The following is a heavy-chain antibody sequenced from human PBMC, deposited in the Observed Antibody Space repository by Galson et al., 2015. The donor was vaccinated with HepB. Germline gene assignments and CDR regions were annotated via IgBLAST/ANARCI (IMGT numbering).Heavy chain of an antibody. D-gene: IGHD6-19*01. CDR1: GFTVITNY. CDR3: AKDMEWLVPIYHFDY. J-gene: IGHJ4*02. Sequence: SLRLSCAASGFTVITNYMSWVRQAPGKGLEWVSGISGSGGSTHCADSVKGRFTISRDNSKNTLYLQMNSLRAEDTAVYYCAKDMEWLVPIYHFDYWGQGTLLTVSS. V-gene: IGHV3-23*01. CDR2: ISGSGGST.